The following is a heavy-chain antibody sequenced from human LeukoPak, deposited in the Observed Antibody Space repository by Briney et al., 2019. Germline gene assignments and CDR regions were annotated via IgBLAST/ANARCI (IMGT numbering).Heavy chain of an antibody. CDR3: ARFAAGGSYYYYMDV. CDR1: GFTFSSYT. V-gene: IGHV3-48*01. Sequence: GGSLRLSCAASGFTFSSYTMNWVRQPPGKGLEWVSNIGTSSTTIYYADSVKGRFTISRDNAKNSLYLKMNSLRADDTAVYYCARFAAGGSYYYYMDVWGKGTTVTVSS. J-gene: IGHJ6*03. D-gene: IGHD6-25*01. CDR2: IGTSSTTI.